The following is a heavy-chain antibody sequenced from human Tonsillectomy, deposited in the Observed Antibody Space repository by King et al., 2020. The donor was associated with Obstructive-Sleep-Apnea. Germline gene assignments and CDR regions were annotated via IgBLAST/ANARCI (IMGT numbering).Heavy chain of an antibody. Sequence: VQLVESGGGLVKPGGSLRLSCAASGFTFSHAWMSWVRQAPGKGLEWVGRVKSKADGGTTDYAAPVKGRFTISRDDSENTLYLQMNSLKIEDTAVYYCVVNLDFWGQGTLVTVSS. CDR1: GFTFSHAW. J-gene: IGHJ4*02. CDR3: VVNLDF. CDR2: VKSKADGGTT. D-gene: IGHD2-2*01. V-gene: IGHV3-15*01.